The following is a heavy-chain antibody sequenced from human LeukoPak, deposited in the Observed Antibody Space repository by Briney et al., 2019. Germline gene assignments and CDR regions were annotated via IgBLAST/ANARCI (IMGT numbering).Heavy chain of an antibody. J-gene: IGHJ4*02. Sequence: GASVKVSCKASGYTFTSYGISWVRQAPGQGLEWMGWINPNSGGTNYAQKFQGRVTMTRDTSISTAYMELSRLRSDDTAVYYCARGNDGYNGPRVDYWGQGTLVTVSS. CDR2: INPNSGGT. V-gene: IGHV1-2*02. CDR1: GYTFTSYG. CDR3: ARGNDGYNGPRVDY. D-gene: IGHD5-24*01.